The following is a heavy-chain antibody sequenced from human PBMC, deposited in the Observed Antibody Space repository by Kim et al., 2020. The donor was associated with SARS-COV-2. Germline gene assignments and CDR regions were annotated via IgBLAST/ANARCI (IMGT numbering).Heavy chain of an antibody. J-gene: IGHJ3*02. V-gene: IGHV3-23*01. CDR3: AKDSEDIVVVVAATHDAFDI. CDR2: ISGSGGST. Sequence: GGSLRLSCAASGFTFSSYAMSWVRQAPGKGLEWVSAISGSGGSTYYADSVKGRFTISRDNSKNTLYLQMNSLRAEDTAVYYCAKDSEDIVVVVAATHDAFDIWGQGTMVTVSS. CDR1: GFTFSSYA. D-gene: IGHD2-15*01.